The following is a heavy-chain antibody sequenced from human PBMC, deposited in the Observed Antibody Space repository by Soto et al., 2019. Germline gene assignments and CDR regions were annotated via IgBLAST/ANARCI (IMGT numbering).Heavy chain of an antibody. V-gene: IGHV6-1*01. J-gene: IGHJ4*02. CDR2: TYYRSKWYN. CDR1: GDSVSSNSAA. Sequence: KQSQTLSLTCAISGDSVSSNSAAWNWIRQSPSRGLEWLGRTYYRSKWYNDYAVSVKSRITINPDTSKNQFSLQLNSVTPEDTAVYYCARRSPQQLPLFYVGPFDYWGQGTLVTVSS. CDR3: ARRSPQQLPLFYVGPFDY. D-gene: IGHD6-13*01.